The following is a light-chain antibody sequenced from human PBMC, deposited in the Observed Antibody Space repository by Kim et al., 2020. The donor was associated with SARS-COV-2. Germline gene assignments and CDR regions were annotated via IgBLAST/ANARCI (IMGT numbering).Light chain of an antibody. Sequence: RVSMSSAGTNSNIGAGDAVNWYQDRPGTAPELLIYTTTNRPSGVSARFSAYKSGTSASLAITGLQAEDESDYYCQSYDSSLTASLFGGGTKLTVL. V-gene: IGLV1-40*01. CDR2: TTT. CDR1: NSNIGAGDA. J-gene: IGLJ3*02. CDR3: QSYDSSLTASL.